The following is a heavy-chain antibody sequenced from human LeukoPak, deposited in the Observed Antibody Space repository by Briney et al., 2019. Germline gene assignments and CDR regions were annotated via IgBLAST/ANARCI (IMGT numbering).Heavy chain of an antibody. Sequence: GVSLRLSCAASGFTFDNYAMHWVRQAPGKGLEWVSGISWNSGSIGYADSVKGRFTISRDNAKNSLYLQLNSLRAEDTALYYCAKSWVKQRPQTYYYYGMDVWGQGTTVTVSS. CDR1: GFTFDNYA. V-gene: IGHV3-9*01. CDR3: AKSWVKQRPQTYYYYGMDV. J-gene: IGHJ6*02. D-gene: IGHD6-25*01. CDR2: ISWNSGSI.